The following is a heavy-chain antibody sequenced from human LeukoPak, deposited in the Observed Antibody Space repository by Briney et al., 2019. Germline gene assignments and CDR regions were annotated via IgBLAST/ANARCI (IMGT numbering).Heavy chain of an antibody. D-gene: IGHD6-13*01. CDR1: GFTVSSNY. V-gene: IGHV3-66*01. Sequence: GASLRLSCAASGFTVSSNYMSWVRQAPGKGLEWVSVIYSGGSTYYADSVKGRFTISRDNSKNTLYLQMNSLRAEDTAVYYCARGARYTTIWHSHDYWGQGTLVTVSS. CDR3: ARGARYTTIWHSHDY. CDR2: IYSGGST. J-gene: IGHJ4*02.